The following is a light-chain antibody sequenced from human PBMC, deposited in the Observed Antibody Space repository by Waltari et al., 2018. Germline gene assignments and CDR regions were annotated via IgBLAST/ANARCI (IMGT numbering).Light chain of an antibody. V-gene: IGLV4-69*01. Sequence: QVVLTQAPSASASLGDSVRLTCTLSSGHSNYAIAWLQQQPEKGPRYLVKVNSDGSHSEGGDLPHRFSGSSSGAERYLIISNLQSEDEADYYCQTWGTGGVFGGGTKLTVL. CDR1: SGHSNYA. CDR2: VNSDGSH. CDR3: QTWGTGGV. J-gene: IGLJ3*02.